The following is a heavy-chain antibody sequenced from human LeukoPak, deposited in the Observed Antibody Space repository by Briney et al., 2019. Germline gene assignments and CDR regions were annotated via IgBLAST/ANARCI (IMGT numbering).Heavy chain of an antibody. CDR2: ISWDGGST. CDR3: AKGVDDSSGYYYVLFDF. CDR1: GFTFDDYT. Sequence: HPGGSLRLSCAASGFTFDDYTMHWVRQAPGKGLEWVSLISWDGGSTYYADSVKGRFTISRDNSKNSLYLQMNSLRTEDTALYYCAKGVDDSSGYYYVLFDFWGQGTLVTVSS. D-gene: IGHD3-22*01. J-gene: IGHJ4*02. V-gene: IGHV3-43*01.